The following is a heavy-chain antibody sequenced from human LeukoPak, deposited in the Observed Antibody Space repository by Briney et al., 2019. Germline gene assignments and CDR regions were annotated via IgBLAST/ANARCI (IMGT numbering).Heavy chain of an antibody. CDR3: ARGSLRFLEWLLEFDY. CDR2: INHSGST. V-gene: IGHV4-34*01. Sequence: SETLSLTCAVYGGSFSGYYWSWIRQPPGKGLEWIGEINHSGSTNYNPSLKSRVTISVDTSKNQFSLKLSSVTAADTAVYYCARGSLRFLEWLLEFDYWGQGTLVTVCS. CDR1: GGSFSGYY. D-gene: IGHD3-3*01. J-gene: IGHJ4*02.